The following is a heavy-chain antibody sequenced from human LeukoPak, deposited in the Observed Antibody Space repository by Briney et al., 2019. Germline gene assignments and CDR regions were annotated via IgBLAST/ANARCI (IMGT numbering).Heavy chain of an antibody. D-gene: IGHD3-10*01. CDR1: GGSISSYY. V-gene: IGHV4-59*08. CDR2: IYYSGST. Sequence: SETLSLTCTVSGGSISSYYWSWIRQPPGEGLEWIGYIYYSGSTNYNPSLKSRVTISVDTSKNQFSLKLSSVTAADTAVYYCARAGVRGEYYFDYWGQGTLVTVSP. J-gene: IGHJ4*02. CDR3: ARAGVRGEYYFDY.